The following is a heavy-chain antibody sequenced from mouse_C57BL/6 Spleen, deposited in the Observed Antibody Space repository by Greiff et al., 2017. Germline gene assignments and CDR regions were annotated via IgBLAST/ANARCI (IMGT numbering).Heavy chain of an antibody. CDR1: GYTFTSYW. D-gene: IGHD2-4*01. Sequence: QVQLQQPGAELVRPGSSVKLSCKASGYTFTSYWMHWVKQRPIQGLEWIGNIDPSDSETHYNQKFKDKATLTVDKSSSTAYMQLSSLTSEDSAVYYCAREGNYEGVYYFDYWGQGTTLTVAS. J-gene: IGHJ2*01. CDR2: IDPSDSET. CDR3: AREGNYEGVYYFDY. V-gene: IGHV1-52*01.